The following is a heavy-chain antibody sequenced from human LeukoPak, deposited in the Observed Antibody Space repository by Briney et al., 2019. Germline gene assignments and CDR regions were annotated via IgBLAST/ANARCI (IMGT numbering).Heavy chain of an antibody. CDR3: ARHTYRFWFDP. CDR1: GGSISSYY. V-gene: IGHV4-59*01. Sequence: PSETLSLTCTVSGGSISSYYWSWIRQPPGKGLDWIGYIYYSGSTNYNPSLKSRVTISVDTSKNQFSLKLSSVTAADTAVYYCARHTYRFWFDPWGQGTLVTVSS. CDR2: IYYSGST. J-gene: IGHJ5*02. D-gene: IGHD2-2*02.